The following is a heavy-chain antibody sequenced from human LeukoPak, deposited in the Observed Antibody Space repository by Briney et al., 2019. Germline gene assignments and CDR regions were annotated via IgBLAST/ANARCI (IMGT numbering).Heavy chain of an antibody. CDR1: GGSISSYY. V-gene: IGHV4-59*01. CDR2: IYYSGST. J-gene: IGHJ4*02. Sequence: SETLSLTCTVSGGSISSYYWSWIRQPPGKGLEWIGYIYYSGSTNYNPSLKSRVTISVDTSKNQFSLKLSSVTAADTAVYYCARCFRQQPYYFDYWGQGTLVTVSS. CDR3: ARCFRQQPYYFDY. D-gene: IGHD6-13*01.